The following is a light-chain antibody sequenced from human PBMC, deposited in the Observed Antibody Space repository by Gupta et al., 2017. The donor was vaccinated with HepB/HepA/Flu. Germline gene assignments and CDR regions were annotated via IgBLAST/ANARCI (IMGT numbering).Light chain of an antibody. CDR1: QSVLYSSNNKNY. Sequence: DIVMTQSPASLAVSLGERATINCKSSQSVLYSSNNKNYLAWYQQKPGQPPKLLIYWASTREAGVPDRFSGSGSGTDFTLTISSLQAEDVAVYYCQQYYITPMCSFGQGTKLEIK. CDR3: QQYYITPMCS. V-gene: IGKV4-1*01. CDR2: WAS. J-gene: IGKJ2*04.